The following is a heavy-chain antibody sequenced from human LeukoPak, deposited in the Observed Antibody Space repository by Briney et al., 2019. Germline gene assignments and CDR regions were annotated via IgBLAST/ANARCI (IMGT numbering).Heavy chain of an antibody. V-gene: IGHV1-69*05. CDR3: ARELYYYDSSGYYNDY. CDR2: ITPIFGTA. CDR1: GGTFSSYA. J-gene: IGHJ4*02. D-gene: IGHD3-22*01. Sequence: SVKVSCKASGGTFSSYAISWVRQAPGQGLEWMGRITPIFGTANYAQKFQGRVTITTDESTSTAYMELSSLRSEDTAVYYCARELYYYDSSGYYNDYWGQGTLVTVSS.